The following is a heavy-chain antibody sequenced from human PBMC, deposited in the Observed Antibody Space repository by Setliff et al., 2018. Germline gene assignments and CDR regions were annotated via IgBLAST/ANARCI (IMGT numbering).Heavy chain of an antibody. CDR3: ARGDYYDSSAYSPDTFDI. V-gene: IGHV4-34*01. J-gene: IGHJ3*02. CDR1: GGSFSGHH. CDR2: INHSGSA. D-gene: IGHD3-22*01. Sequence: SETLSLTCAVYGGSFSGHHWCWIRQPPWKGLEWIGEINHSGSANYNPSLKSRVTISLXXXKNXXXXXXXXXXAADTAVYYCARGDYYDSSAYSPDTFDIWGQGTMVTV.